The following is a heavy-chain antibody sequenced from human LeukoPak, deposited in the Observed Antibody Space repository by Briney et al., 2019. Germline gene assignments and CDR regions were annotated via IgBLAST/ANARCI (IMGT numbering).Heavy chain of an antibody. CDR3: ARAHNYGDAFDI. Sequence: SETLSLTCTVSGGSISSGSYYWSWIRQPAGKGLEWIGRIYTSGSANYNPSLKSRVTISVDTSKNQFSLKLNSVTAADTAVYYCARAHNYGDAFDIWGQGTMVTVSS. CDR1: GGSISSGSYY. V-gene: IGHV4-61*02. J-gene: IGHJ3*02. D-gene: IGHD4-11*01. CDR2: IYTSGSA.